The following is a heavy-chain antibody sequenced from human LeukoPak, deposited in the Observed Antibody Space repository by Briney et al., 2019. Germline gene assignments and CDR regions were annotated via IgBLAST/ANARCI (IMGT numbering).Heavy chain of an antibody. CDR3: ARVLTNYDFWSGHWRFDP. Sequence: NPSETLSLTCTVSGGSISSSYWSWIRQPPGKGLEWIGYIYYSGSTNYNPSLKSRVTISVDTSKNQFSLKLSSVTAADTAVYYCARVLTNYDFWSGHWRFDPWGQGTLVTVSS. CDR1: GGSISSSY. V-gene: IGHV4-59*01. D-gene: IGHD3-3*01. CDR2: IYYSGST. J-gene: IGHJ5*02.